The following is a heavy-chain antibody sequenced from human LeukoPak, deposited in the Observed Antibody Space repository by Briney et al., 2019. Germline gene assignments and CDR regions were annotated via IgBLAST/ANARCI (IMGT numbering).Heavy chain of an antibody. CDR1: GFTFRSYS. CDR3: AKEELRAFDI. V-gene: IGHV3-48*01. Sequence: GGSLRLSCAASGFTFRSYSMNWVRQAPGRGLEWVSYITSSSSTIYYADSVKGRFTISRDNAKNSLYLQMNSLRAEDTALYYCAKEELRAFDIWGQGTMVTVSS. CDR2: ITSSSSTI. D-gene: IGHD1-7*01. J-gene: IGHJ3*02.